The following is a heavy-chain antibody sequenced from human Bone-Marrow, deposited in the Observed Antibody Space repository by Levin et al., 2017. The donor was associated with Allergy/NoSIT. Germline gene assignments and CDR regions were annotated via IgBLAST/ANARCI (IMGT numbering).Heavy chain of an antibody. CDR1: GFTFSSYG. Sequence: PGGSLRLSCAASGFTFSSYGMHWVRQAPGKGLEWVAVISYDGSNKYYADSVKGRFTISRDNSKNTLYLQMNSLRAEDTAVYYCAKDLGCSGGSCYSISPDYWGQGTLVTVSS. V-gene: IGHV3-30*18. D-gene: IGHD2-15*01. CDR3: AKDLGCSGGSCYSISPDY. CDR2: ISYDGSNK. J-gene: IGHJ4*02.